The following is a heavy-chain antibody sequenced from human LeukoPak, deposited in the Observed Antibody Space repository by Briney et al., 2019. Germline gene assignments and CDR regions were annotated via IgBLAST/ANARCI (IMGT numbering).Heavy chain of an antibody. D-gene: IGHD6-13*01. V-gene: IGHV1-2*04. CDR1: GYTFTGYY. CDR2: INPNSGGT. CDR3: ARGEARTAAGTELDY. J-gene: IGHJ4*02. Sequence: GASVKVSCKASGYTFTGYYMHWVRQAPGQGLEWMGWINPNSGGTNYAQKFQGWVTMTRDTSISTAYMELSRLRSDDTAVYYCARGEARTAAGTELDYWGQGTLVTVSS.